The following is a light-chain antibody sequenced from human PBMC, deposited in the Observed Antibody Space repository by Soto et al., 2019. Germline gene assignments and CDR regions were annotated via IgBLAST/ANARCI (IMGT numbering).Light chain of an antibody. V-gene: IGLV2-14*01. Sequence: QSALTQPASVSGSPGQSSTISCTGTSSDVGAYNYVSWYQQHPDKAPKLMIYEVSNRPSGVSNRFSGSKSGNTASLTISGLQAEDEADYYCSSYTTSSTWVFGGGTKLTVL. CDR3: SSYTTSSTWV. CDR2: EVS. CDR1: SSDVGAYNY. J-gene: IGLJ3*02.